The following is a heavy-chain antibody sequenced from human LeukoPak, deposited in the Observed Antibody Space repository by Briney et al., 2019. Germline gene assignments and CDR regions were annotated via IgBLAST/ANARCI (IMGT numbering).Heavy chain of an antibody. CDR2: IYYSGST. J-gene: IGHJ4*02. D-gene: IGHD3-22*01. V-gene: IGHV4-59*01. CDR1: GGSISSYY. CDR3: ARARFSSGYYYYFDY. Sequence: SETLSLTCTVSGGSISSYYWSWIRQLPGKGLEWIGYIYYSGSTNYNPSLKSRVTISVDTSKNQFSLKLSSVTAADTAVYYCARARFSSGYYYYFDYWGQGTLVTVSS.